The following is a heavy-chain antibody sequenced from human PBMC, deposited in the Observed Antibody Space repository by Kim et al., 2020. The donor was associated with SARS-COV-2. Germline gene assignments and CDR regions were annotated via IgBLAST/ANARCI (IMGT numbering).Heavy chain of an antibody. CDR1: GYTFTSYY. CDR3: ARCGPGLWFGELGNAFDI. CDR2: INPSGGST. Sequence: ASVKVSCKASGYTFTSYYMHWVRQAPGQGLEWMGIINPSGGSTSYAQKFQGRVTMTRDTSTSTVYMELSSLRSEDTAVYYCARCGPGLWFGELGNAFDIWGQGTMVTVSS. D-gene: IGHD3-10*01. V-gene: IGHV1-46*01. J-gene: IGHJ3*02.